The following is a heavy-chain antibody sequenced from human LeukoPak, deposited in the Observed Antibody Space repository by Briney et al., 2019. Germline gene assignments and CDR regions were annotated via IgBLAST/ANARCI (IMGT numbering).Heavy chain of an antibody. Sequence: GGSLRLSCAASGFTFSSYWMHWVRQAPGKGLVWVSRINTDGSSTSYADSVKGRFTISRDNAKNTLYLQMNSLRAEDTAVYYCARDYRLTTTNYYYYYMDVWGKGTMVTVSS. J-gene: IGHJ6*03. CDR2: INTDGSST. D-gene: IGHD4-11*01. CDR3: ARDYRLTTTNYYYYYMDV. CDR1: GFTFSSYW. V-gene: IGHV3-74*01.